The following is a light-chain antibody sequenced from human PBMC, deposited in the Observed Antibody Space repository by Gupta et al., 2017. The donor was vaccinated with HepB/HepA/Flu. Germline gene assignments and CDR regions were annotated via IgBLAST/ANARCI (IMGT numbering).Light chain of an antibody. V-gene: IGKV4-1*01. J-gene: IGKJ4*01. CDR2: WSS. CDR3: QQYFSSPLT. Sequence: EIVMIQSPDSLAVSLGERATISCKSSQTVFATSNKKNFLAWYQQRPGQPPRLVISWSSTRESGVPDRFSGSGSGTXFTHTIXSLQPEDVAVYYCQQYFSSPLTFGXGTKVEIK. CDR1: QTVFATSNKKNF.